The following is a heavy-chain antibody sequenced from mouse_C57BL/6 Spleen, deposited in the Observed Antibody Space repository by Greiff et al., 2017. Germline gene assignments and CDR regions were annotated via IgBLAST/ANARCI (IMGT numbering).Heavy chain of an antibody. V-gene: IGHV1-82*01. CDR2: FYPGAGDT. CDR3: ANLAGFAY. Sequence: LQQSGPELVKPGASVKISCKASCYAFSSSWMNWVKHRPGQGLEWIGRFYPGAGDTNYNGKFKGKATLTADKSSRTAYMQLSSLTSEDSAVYFCANLAGFAYWGQGTLVTVSA. D-gene: IGHD6-1*01. CDR1: CYAFSSSW. J-gene: IGHJ3*01.